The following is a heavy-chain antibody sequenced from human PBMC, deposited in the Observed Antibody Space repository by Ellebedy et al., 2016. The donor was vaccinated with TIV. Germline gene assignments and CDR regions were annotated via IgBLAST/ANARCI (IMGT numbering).Heavy chain of an antibody. Sequence: GGSLRLSCAASGFSFRSYWMSWVRQAPGKGLEWVANMNQDGSDKYYVDSVKGRFTISRDNAKRTLDLQMNSLRAEDTAIYYCATDGSYGDYLSPTHAFIIWGQGTMVTVSS. CDR3: ATDGSYGDYLSPTHAFII. CDR1: GFSFRSYW. J-gene: IGHJ3*02. V-gene: IGHV3-7*01. CDR2: MNQDGSDK. D-gene: IGHD4-17*01.